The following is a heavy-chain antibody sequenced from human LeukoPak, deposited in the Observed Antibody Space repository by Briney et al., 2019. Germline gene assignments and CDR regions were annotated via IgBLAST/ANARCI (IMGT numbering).Heavy chain of an antibody. CDR2: INPKYGGT. D-gene: IGHD4-23*01. CDR3: VSEMADGGYSGAFDI. J-gene: IGHJ3*02. CDR1: GYTFTGQF. V-gene: IGHV1-2*02. Sequence: GASVKVSCKSSGYTFTGQFMHWVRQAPGQGLEWMGWINPKYGGTNNAQKFQGRVTITRETSITTANMQGSRLRSDDTAVYYCVSEMADGGYSGAFDIWGQGTMVTVSS.